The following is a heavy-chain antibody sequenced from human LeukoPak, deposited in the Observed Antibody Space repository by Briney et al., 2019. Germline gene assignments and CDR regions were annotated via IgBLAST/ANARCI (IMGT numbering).Heavy chain of an antibody. J-gene: IGHJ1*01. V-gene: IGHV4-59*01. D-gene: IGHD3-22*01. CDR2: IYYTGST. Sequence: SETLSLTCTVSGESIRTYYWSWIQQPPGKGLEWIGYIYYTGSTNYNPSLKSRVTISVDTSKNQFSLKLSSVTAADTAVYYCASNYYDSSGYRRRGFQHWGQGTLVTVSS. CDR1: GESIRTYY. CDR3: ASNYYDSSGYRRRGFQH.